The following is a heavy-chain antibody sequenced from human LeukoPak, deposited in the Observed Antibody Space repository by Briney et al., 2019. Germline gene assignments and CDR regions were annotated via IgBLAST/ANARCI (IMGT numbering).Heavy chain of an antibody. Sequence: GASVKVSCKASGYTFTGYYMHWVRQAPGQGLEWMGWINPNSGGTNYAQKFQGRVTMTRDTCISTAHMELSRLRSDDTAVYYCARLRAVTGAFDIWGQGTMVTVSS. D-gene: IGHD5-18*01. J-gene: IGHJ3*02. V-gene: IGHV1-2*02. CDR3: ARLRAVTGAFDI. CDR1: GYTFTGYY. CDR2: INPNSGGT.